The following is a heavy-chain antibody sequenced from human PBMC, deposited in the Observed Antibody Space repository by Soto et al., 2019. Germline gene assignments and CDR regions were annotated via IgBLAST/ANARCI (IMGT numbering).Heavy chain of an antibody. CDR2: IKQDGSEK. V-gene: IGHV3-7*01. CDR3: ASNPDYYGMDV. J-gene: IGHJ6*02. Sequence: GGSLGLSCAASGFTFSGYGMSWVRQAPGKGLEWVAKIKQDGSEKYYVDSVKGRFTISRDNAKNSLYLKMTSLRAEDTAVYYCASNPDYYGMDVWGQGTTVTVSS. CDR1: GFTFSGYG.